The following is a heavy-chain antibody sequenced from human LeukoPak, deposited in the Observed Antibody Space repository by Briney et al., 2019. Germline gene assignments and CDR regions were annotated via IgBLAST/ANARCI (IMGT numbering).Heavy chain of an antibody. CDR1: GYTFTGYY. CDR2: INPNSGGT. D-gene: IGHD6-19*01. J-gene: IGHJ4*02. CDR3: ARDLSRDSSGWYGY. Sequence: ASVKVSCKASGYTFTGYYMHWVRQAPGQGLEWMGRINPNSGGTNYAQKFQGRVTMTRDTSISTAYMELSRLRSDDTAVHYCARDLSRDSSGWYGYWGQGTLVTVSS. V-gene: IGHV1-2*06.